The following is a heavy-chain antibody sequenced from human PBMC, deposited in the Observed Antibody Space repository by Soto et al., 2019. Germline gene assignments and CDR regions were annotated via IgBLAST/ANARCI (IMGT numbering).Heavy chain of an antibody. D-gene: IGHD3-22*01. Sequence: QARLVQSEAEVKKAGSSVKVSCKASGGTFISDAVTWVRQAPGQGLEWMGGVIPMFPKANYAQKFQGRATITADKSTSTVYMELHSLKSEDTALYYCAICHSDSSGPGYLDSWGQGTLVTVTS. CDR2: VIPMFPKA. CDR1: GGTFISDA. J-gene: IGHJ4*02. V-gene: IGHV1-69*06. CDR3: AICHSDSSGPGYLDS.